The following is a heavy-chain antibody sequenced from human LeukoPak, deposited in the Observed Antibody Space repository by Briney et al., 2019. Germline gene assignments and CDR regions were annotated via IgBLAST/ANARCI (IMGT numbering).Heavy chain of an antibody. Sequence: GGSLRLSCAASGFTFSTYGMHWVRQAPGKGLEWVAVISYDGSNEYYADSVKGRFTISRDNSKITLYLQMNSLRAEDTAVYYCASDLGYCTSTSCYLHGMDVWGQGTTVTVSS. CDR2: ISYDGSNE. CDR1: GFTFSTYG. D-gene: IGHD2-2*01. CDR3: ASDLGYCTSTSCYLHGMDV. V-gene: IGHV3-30*03. J-gene: IGHJ6*02.